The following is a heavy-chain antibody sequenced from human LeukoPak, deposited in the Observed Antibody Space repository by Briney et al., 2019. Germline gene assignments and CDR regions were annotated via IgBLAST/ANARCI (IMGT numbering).Heavy chain of an antibody. V-gene: IGHV4-59*01. J-gene: IGHJ5*02. CDR1: GGAISSYY. D-gene: IGHD6-13*01. Sequence: PSETLSITCTVSGGAISSYYWSLIRQAPPQGLEWIGYIYYSGSTNHNPSLKSRVTISVDTSKNQFSLKLSSVTAADTAVYYCARDLSSWAFDPWGQGTLVTVSS. CDR2: IYYSGST. CDR3: ARDLSSWAFDP.